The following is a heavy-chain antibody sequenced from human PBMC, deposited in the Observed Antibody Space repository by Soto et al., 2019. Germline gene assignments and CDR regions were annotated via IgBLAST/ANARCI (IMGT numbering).Heavy chain of an antibody. CDR3: AHRLTLNSDWNYGRFDY. V-gene: IGHV2-5*02. CDR2: IYWDDDK. Sequence: QITLKESGPALVKPTQTLTLTCTFSGFSLTTSGVGVGWIRQPPGKALEWLALIYWDDDKRYCPSLRSSPTISKDTSRNQVVLTMANMDPVDTATYFCAHRLTLNSDWNYGRFDYWGQGALVTVSS. CDR1: GFSLTTSGVG. J-gene: IGHJ4*02. D-gene: IGHD1-7*01.